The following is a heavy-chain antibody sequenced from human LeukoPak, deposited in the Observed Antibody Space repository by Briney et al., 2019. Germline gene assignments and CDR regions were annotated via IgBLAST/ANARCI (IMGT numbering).Heavy chain of an antibody. D-gene: IGHD3-22*01. CDR2: IYPGNSDT. V-gene: IGHV5-51*01. Sequence: GESLKISCKGSGYSFTSYWIGWVRQMLGKGLEWMGIIYPGNSDTRYNPSFQGQVTISADKSITTAYLQWSSLKASDTAMYYCARRDSSGSSPYYYYGMDVWGQGTTVTVSS. J-gene: IGHJ6*02. CDR1: GYSFTSYW. CDR3: ARRDSSGSSPYYYYGMDV.